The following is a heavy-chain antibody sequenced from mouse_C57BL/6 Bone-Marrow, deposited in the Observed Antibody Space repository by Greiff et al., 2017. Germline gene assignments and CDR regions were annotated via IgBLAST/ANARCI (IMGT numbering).Heavy chain of an antibody. Sequence: DVMLVESGGDLVKPGGSLKLSCAASGFTFSSYGMSWVRQTPDKRLEWVATISSGGSYTYYPDSVKGRFTISRDNAKNTLYLQMSSLKSEATAMYYCARHGLYYAMDYWGQGTSVTVSS. CDR1: GFTFSSYG. V-gene: IGHV5-6*02. CDR2: ISSGGSYT. J-gene: IGHJ4*01. CDR3: ARHGLYYAMDY.